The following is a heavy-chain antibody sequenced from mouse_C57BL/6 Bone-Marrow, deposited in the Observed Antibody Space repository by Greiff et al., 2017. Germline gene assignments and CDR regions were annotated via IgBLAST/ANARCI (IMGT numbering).Heavy chain of an antibody. J-gene: IGHJ3*01. CDR2: IWSGGST. V-gene: IGHV2-2*01. CDR3: ARNFEGLYYDYGAY. Sequence: QVQLQQSVPGLVQPSQSLSITCTVSGFSLTSYGVHWVRQSPGKGLEWLGVIWSGGSTDYNAAFISRLSISKDNSKSQVFFKMNSLQADDTAIYYCARNFEGLYYDYGAYWGQGTLVTVSA. CDR1: GFSLTSYG. D-gene: IGHD2-4*01.